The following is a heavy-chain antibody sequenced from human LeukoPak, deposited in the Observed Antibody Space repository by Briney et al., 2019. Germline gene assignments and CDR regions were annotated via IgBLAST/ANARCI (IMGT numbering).Heavy chain of an antibody. D-gene: IGHD2-2*01. CDR3: ARGPPDIVVVPAATHAHYYYYYYMDV. J-gene: IGHJ6*03. CDR1: GGTFSSYA. Sequence: GASVKVSCKASGGTFSSYAISWVRQAPGQGLEWMGGIIPIFGTANYAQKFQGRVTITADKSTSTAYMELSSLRSEDAAVYYCARGPPDIVVVPAATHAHYYYYYYMDVWGKGTTVTVSS. CDR2: IIPIFGTA. V-gene: IGHV1-69*06.